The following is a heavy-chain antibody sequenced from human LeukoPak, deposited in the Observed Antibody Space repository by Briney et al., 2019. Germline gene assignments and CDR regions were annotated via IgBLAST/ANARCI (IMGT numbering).Heavy chain of an antibody. Sequence: GGSLRLSCAASGFTFRSYLMSWVRQAPGKGLEWVANIKQAGSEKYYVDSVKGRFTISRDNAKNSLYLQMNSLRVEDTAVYYCARVEYYFNYWGQGTLVIVSS. D-gene: IGHD5-24*01. CDR3: ARVEYYFNY. CDR1: GFTFRSYL. CDR2: IKQAGSEK. J-gene: IGHJ4*02. V-gene: IGHV3-7*04.